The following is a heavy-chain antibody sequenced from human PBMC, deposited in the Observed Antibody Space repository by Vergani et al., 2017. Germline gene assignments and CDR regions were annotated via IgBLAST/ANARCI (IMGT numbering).Heavy chain of an antibody. CDR3: PTPTKIELRYYFEY. D-gene: IGHD3-9*01. Sequence: EVQPVESGGGLVKPGGSLRLSCTTSGFTFSSAWMSWVRQAPGKGLEWVARIRPKTDGETTDYAAPVKGRFTISRDDSKNTLYLQMNSLKTDDTAVYYCPTPTKIELRYYFEYGGLGTRVIVSS. CDR1: GFTFSSAW. V-gene: IGHV3-15*01. J-gene: IGHJ4*02. CDR2: IRPKTDGETT.